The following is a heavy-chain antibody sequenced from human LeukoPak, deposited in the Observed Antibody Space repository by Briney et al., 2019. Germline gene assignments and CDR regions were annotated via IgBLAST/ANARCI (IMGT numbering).Heavy chain of an antibody. Sequence: SETLSLTCTVSGGSISSYYWSWIRQPPGKGLEWIGYIYYSGGTNYNPSLKSRVTISVNTSKNQFSLKLSSVTAADTAVYYCARAIFGVVIIPPPYYMDVWGKGTTVTVSS. CDR3: ARAIFGVVIIPPPYYMDV. V-gene: IGHV4-59*01. J-gene: IGHJ6*03. D-gene: IGHD3-3*01. CDR2: IYYSGGT. CDR1: GGSISSYY.